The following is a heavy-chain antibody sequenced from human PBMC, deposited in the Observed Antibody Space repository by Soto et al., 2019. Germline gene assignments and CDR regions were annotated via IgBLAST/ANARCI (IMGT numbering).Heavy chain of an antibody. CDR3: ARIVGIRNSIGQRYYFDY. D-gene: IGHD6-19*01. V-gene: IGHV4-39*01. CDR1: GGSVSITSYY. J-gene: IGHJ4*02. Sequence: QLQLQESGPGLVKPSETLSLTCTVSGGSVSITSYYWGWIRQPPGKGLEWIGSIYYSGSTYYNPSLKSRVTISVDTSKNQFSLKLSSVTAADTAVYYCARIVGIRNSIGQRYYFDYWGQGTLVTVSS. CDR2: IYYSGST.